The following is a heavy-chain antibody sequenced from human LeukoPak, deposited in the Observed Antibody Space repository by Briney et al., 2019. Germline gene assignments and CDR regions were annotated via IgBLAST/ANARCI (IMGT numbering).Heavy chain of an antibody. Sequence: ASVKVSCKAPGYTFTSYDINWVRPATGQGLEWMGWMNPNSGNTGYAQKFQGRVTMTRNTSISTAYMELSSLRSADTAVYYCARQGLRGFWFDPWGQGTLVTVTS. V-gene: IGHV1-8*01. CDR2: MNPNSGNT. J-gene: IGHJ5*02. CDR1: GYTFTSYD. CDR3: ARQGLRGFWFDP. D-gene: IGHD6-25*01.